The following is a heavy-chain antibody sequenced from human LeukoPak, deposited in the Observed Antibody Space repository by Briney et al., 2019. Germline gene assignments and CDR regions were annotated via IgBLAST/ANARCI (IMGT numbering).Heavy chain of an antibody. CDR2: ISGSGSST. J-gene: IGHJ4*02. CDR1: GFTFSRYA. D-gene: IGHD3-22*01. CDR3: AKGSYESSGPSFDY. Sequence: PGGSLRLSCAASGFTFSRYAMRSDRQAPGRGLEWVSVISGSGSSTYYADSVKGRFTISRDTSKNTLYLQMNSLRAEDTAIYYCAKGSYESSGPSFDYWGQGTLVTVSS. V-gene: IGHV3-23*01.